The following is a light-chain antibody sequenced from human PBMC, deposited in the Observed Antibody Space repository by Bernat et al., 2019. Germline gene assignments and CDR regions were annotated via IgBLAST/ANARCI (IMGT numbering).Light chain of an antibody. CDR3: QQRSNWLT. V-gene: IGKV3-11*01. Sequence: EIVLTQSPATLSLSPGERATLSCRATQSLNTYLAWYQQKPGQAPRLLIFDVSHRATGIPDRFSGSGSGTDFTLTISSLEPEDFAVYYCQQRSNWLTVGGGTKVEVK. CDR1: QSLNTY. J-gene: IGKJ4*01. CDR2: DVS.